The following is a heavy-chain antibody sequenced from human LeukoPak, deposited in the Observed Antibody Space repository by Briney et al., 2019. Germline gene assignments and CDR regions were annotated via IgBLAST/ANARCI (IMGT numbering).Heavy chain of an antibody. J-gene: IGHJ4*02. CDR1: GLTFSSHW. D-gene: IGHD5-18*01. Sequence: GGSLRLSCAASGLTFSSHWMHWVRQAPGKGLEWVAVISYDGSNKYYADSVKGRFTISRDNSKNTLYLQMNSLRAEDTAVYYCATHTAMDDYFDYWGQGTLVTVSS. V-gene: IGHV3-30-3*01. CDR3: ATHTAMDDYFDY. CDR2: ISYDGSNK.